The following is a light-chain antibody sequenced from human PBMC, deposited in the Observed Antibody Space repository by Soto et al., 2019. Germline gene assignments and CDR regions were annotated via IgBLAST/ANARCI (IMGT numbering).Light chain of an antibody. Sequence: AIQMTQSPSSLSASVGDRVTITCRASQGIKNDLAWYQQKPGKAPKLLIYGASTLHSGVPSRFSGSGSGTDFPFTISSLQPEDSATYYCLQDYDSPFTFGPGTKVEVK. CDR2: GAS. V-gene: IGKV1-6*01. J-gene: IGKJ3*01. CDR1: QGIKND. CDR3: LQDYDSPFT.